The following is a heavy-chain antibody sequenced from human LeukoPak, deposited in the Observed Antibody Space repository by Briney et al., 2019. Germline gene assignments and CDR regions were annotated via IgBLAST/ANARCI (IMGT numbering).Heavy chain of an antibody. D-gene: IGHD6-13*01. CDR3: ARGRPAAAASDY. CDR1: GFTVSSNY. CDR2: IFSGGGT. J-gene: IGHJ4*02. V-gene: IGHV3-66*01. Sequence: GGSLRLSCAASGFTVSSNYMSWVRQAPGKGLECVSVIFSGGGTYYADSVKGRFTISRDNSKNTLYLQMNSLRAEDTAVYYCARGRPAAAASDYWGQGTLVTVSS.